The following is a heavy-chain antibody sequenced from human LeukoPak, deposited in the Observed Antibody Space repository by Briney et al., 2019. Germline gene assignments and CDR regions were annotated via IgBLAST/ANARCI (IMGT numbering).Heavy chain of an antibody. Sequence: GGSLRLSCAASGFTFDDYGMGWVRQAPGKGLEWASAINWNGATTNYPDSVKGRFTISRDNAKNSLYLQMNSLRAEDTALYYCARAPRGYSSGTYYFHMDVWGKGTTVTVSS. CDR1: GFTFDDYG. V-gene: IGHV3-20*04. CDR2: INWNGATT. D-gene: IGHD5-18*01. J-gene: IGHJ6*03. CDR3: ARAPRGYSSGTYYFHMDV.